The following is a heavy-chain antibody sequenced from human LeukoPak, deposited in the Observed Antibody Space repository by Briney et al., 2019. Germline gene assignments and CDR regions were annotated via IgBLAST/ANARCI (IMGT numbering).Heavy chain of an antibody. Sequence: GASVKVSCKASGYTFTSYGISWVRQAPGQGLEWMGWISPYNGNTNYAQKLQGRVTMTTDTSTSTAYMELRSLRSDDTAVYYCARTLADYGGNSYYFDYWCQGTLVIVSS. V-gene: IGHV1-18*01. CDR2: ISPYNGNT. CDR3: ARTLADYGGNSYYFDY. J-gene: IGHJ4*02. D-gene: IGHD4-23*01. CDR1: GYTFTSYG.